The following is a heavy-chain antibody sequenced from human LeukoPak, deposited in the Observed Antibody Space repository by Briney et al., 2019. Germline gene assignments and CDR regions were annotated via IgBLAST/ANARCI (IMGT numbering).Heavy chain of an antibody. CDR3: ARDPGRGNWFDP. J-gene: IGHJ5*02. V-gene: IGHV1-46*01. CDR2: INPSGGST. CDR1: GYTFTSYY. Sequence: GASVKVSCKASGYTFTSYYMHWVRQAPGQGLEGMGIINPSGGSTSYAQKFQGRVTMTRDTSTSTVYMELSSLRSEDTAVYYCARDPGRGNWFDPWGQGTLVTVSS.